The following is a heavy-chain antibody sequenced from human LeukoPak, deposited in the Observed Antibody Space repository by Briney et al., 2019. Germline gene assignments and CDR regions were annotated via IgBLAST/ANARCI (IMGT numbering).Heavy chain of an antibody. Sequence: ASVKVSCKASGYTFTSYGISWVRQVPGQGLEWMAWISGNNANTKYAQKVQGRVTVTTDTSTSTAYMELGSLTSDDTAAYYCARRRLDSSWCFDYWGQGTLVTVSS. V-gene: IGHV1-18*01. J-gene: IGHJ4*02. CDR3: ARRRLDSSWCFDY. CDR2: ISGNNANT. D-gene: IGHD6-13*01. CDR1: GYTFTSYG.